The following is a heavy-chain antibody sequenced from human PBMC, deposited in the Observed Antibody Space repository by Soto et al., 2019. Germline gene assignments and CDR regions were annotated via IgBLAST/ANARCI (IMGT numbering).Heavy chain of an antibody. V-gene: IGHV4-30-2*01. CDR1: GGSISSGGYS. CDR3: ARSTYYYDSSGYYKYYYDY. D-gene: IGHD3-22*01. CDR2: IYHSGST. J-gene: IGHJ4*02. Sequence: TLSLTCAVSGGSISSGGYSWSWIRQPPGKGLEWIGYIYHSGSTYYNPSLKSRVTISVDRSKNQFSLKLSSVTAADTAVYYCARSTYYYDSSGYYKYYYDYWGQGTLVTVSS.